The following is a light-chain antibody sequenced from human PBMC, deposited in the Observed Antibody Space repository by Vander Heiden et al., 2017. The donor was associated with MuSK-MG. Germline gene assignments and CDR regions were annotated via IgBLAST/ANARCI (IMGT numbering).Light chain of an antibody. CDR2: DAS. CDR1: QSVARY. V-gene: IGKV3-11*01. Sequence: ILLTQSPATLSLSPGERATLSCRASQSVARYLAWYQQKPGQAPRLLIYDASNRATGIPARFSGSGSGTDFTLTIISLEPEDFAVYYCQQRSNWLTFGGGTKVEFK. CDR3: QQRSNWLT. J-gene: IGKJ4*01.